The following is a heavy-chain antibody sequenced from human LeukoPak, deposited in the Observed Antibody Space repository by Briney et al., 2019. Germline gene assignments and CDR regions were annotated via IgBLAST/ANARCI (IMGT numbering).Heavy chain of an antibody. Sequence: GGSLRLSCAASGFTVSGNYMSWVRQAPGKGLEWVSVIYSGGSTYYADSVKGRFTISRDNSKNTLYLQMNSLRAEDTAVYYCARDGFLEWFPYYYYGMDVWGQGTTVTVSS. CDR3: ARDGFLEWFPYYYYGMDV. J-gene: IGHJ6*02. CDR1: GFTVSGNY. D-gene: IGHD3-3*01. CDR2: IYSGGST. V-gene: IGHV3-53*01.